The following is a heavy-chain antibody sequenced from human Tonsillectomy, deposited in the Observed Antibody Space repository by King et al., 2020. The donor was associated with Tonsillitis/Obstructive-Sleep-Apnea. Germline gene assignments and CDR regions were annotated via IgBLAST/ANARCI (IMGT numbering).Heavy chain of an antibody. CDR1: GFTFSSYW. V-gene: IGHV3-74*01. CDR3: ARDWDDYGDFNFDY. Sequence: DVQLVESGGGLVQPGGSLRLSCAASGFTFSSYWMHWVRQAPGKGLVWVSRINSDGSSTSYADSVKGRFTISSDNAKNTLYLQMNSLRAEDTAVYYCARDWDDYGDFNFDYWGQGTLVTVSS. J-gene: IGHJ4*02. CDR2: INSDGSST. D-gene: IGHD4-17*01.